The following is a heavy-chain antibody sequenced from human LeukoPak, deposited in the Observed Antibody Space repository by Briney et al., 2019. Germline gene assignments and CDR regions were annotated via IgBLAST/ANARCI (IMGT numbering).Heavy chain of an antibody. V-gene: IGHV1-46*01. CDR1: GYTFTSYY. Sequence: ASVKVSCKASGYTFTSYYMHWVRQAPRQGLEWMGIINPSGGSTSYAQKFPGRVTMTRDTSTSTVYMELSSLRSEDTAVYYCARGGGSYYDVLGSDWGDNWGQGTLVTVSS. CDR2: INPSGGST. J-gene: IGHJ4*02. CDR3: ARGGGSYYDVLGSDWGDN. D-gene: IGHD1-26*01.